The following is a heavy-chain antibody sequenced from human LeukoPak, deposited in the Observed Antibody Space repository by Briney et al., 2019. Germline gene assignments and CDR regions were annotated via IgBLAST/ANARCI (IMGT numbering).Heavy chain of an antibody. J-gene: IGHJ6*02. CDR3: AKSGRTYYDILTGSYTPTHYYGMDV. CDR1: GFTFDDYA. Sequence: PGGSLRLSCAASGFTFDDYAMHWVRQAPGKGLEWVSGISWNSGSIGYADSVKGRFTISRDNAKNSLYLQMNSLRAEDTALYYCAKSGRTYYDILTGSYTPTHYYGMDVWGQGTTVTVSS. D-gene: IGHD3-9*01. V-gene: IGHV3-9*01. CDR2: ISWNSGSI.